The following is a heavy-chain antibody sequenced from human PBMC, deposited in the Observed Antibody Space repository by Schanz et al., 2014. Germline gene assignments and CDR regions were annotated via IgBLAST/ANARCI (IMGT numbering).Heavy chain of an antibody. V-gene: IGHV3-74*01. CDR2: ISGDGTTT. Sequence: EVQLVESGGGFVQPGGSLRLSCAASGFTFSVYWMHWVRQPPGKGLVSVSRISGDGTTTSYADSVKGRFTISRDNAKNTLYLEIDTLRPEDTAVYFCAREMDTAIGDYWGQGTLVTVSS. CDR1: GFTFSVYW. CDR3: AREMDTAIGDY. J-gene: IGHJ4*02. D-gene: IGHD5-18*01.